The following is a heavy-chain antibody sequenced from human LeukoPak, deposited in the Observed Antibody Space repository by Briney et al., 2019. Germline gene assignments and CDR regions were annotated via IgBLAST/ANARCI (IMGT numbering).Heavy chain of an antibody. CDR2: INSDGRLT. Sequence: PGGSLRLSCAASGFTFSNYWMHWVRQGPGKGLVWVSRINSDGRLTSYADSVKGRFTISRDNAKNTLYLQMNSLRAEDTAVYYCARDRGEDAFDIWGQGTMVTVSS. CDR1: GFTFSNYW. J-gene: IGHJ3*02. CDR3: ARDRGEDAFDI. V-gene: IGHV3-74*01. D-gene: IGHD3-10*01.